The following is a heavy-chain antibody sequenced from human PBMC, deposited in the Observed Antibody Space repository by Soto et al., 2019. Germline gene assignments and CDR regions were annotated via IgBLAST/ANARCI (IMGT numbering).Heavy chain of an antibody. Sequence: EVQLLESGGGLVQPGGSLRLSCAASGFTFSSYAMSWVRQAPGKGLEWVSAISGSGGSTYYADSVKGRFTISKDNSKNTLYLQMNSLRAEDTAVYYCAKDKGEYSSGWYAYFDYWGQGTLVTVSS. CDR3: AKDKGEYSSGWYAYFDY. V-gene: IGHV3-23*01. J-gene: IGHJ4*02. D-gene: IGHD6-19*01. CDR1: GFTFSSYA. CDR2: ISGSGGST.